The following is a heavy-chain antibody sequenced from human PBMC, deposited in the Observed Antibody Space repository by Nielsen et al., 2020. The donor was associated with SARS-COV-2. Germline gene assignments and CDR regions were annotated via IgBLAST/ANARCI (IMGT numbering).Heavy chain of an antibody. Sequence: GESLKISCAASGFTFSSYWMSWVRQAPGKGLEWVANIKQDGSEKYYVDSVKGRFTISRDNAKNSLYLQMNSLRAEDTAVYYCARVAWELPSDAFDIWGQGTMVTVSS. J-gene: IGHJ3*02. D-gene: IGHD1-26*01. CDR2: IKQDGSEK. CDR3: ARVAWELPSDAFDI. CDR1: GFTFSSYW. V-gene: IGHV3-7*05.